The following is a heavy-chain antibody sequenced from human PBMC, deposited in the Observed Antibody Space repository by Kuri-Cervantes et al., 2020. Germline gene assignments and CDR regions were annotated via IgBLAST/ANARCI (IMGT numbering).Heavy chain of an antibody. CDR1: GITFSSYG. CDR3: ATSLGYCSSTNCRTFDY. J-gene: IGHJ4*02. V-gene: IGHV3-30*02. Sequence: GESLKISWAASGITFSSYGMHWVRQAPGKGLEWVAFIPYDGSYEYYADSVKGRFTISRDNSKNTLYLQMNSLRAEDTAVYYCATSLGYCSSTNCRTFDYWGQGTLVTVSS. D-gene: IGHD2-2*01. CDR2: IPYDGSYE.